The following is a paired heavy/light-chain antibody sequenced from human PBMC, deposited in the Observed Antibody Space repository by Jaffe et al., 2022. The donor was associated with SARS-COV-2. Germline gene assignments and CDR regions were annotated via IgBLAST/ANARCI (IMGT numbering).Light chain of an antibody. CDR2: DAS. J-gene: IGKJ2*01. Sequence: EIVMTQSPATLSVSPGERAILSCRASQSVSSNLAWYQQKPGQAPRLLIYDASTRATGIPARFSGSGSGTEFTLTISSLQSEDFAVYYCQQYNYWYTFGQGTKLEIK. CDR1: QSVSSN. V-gene: IGKV3-15*01. CDR3: QQYNYWYT.
Heavy chain of an antibody. D-gene: IGHD1-1*01. CDR2: ISSSGTNI. V-gene: IGHV3-11*01. Sequence: QVQLVESGGGLVKPGGSLRLSCAASGFTLSDHYMSWIRQAPGKGLEWISYISSSGTNIYYVDSVKGRSTISRDIAKNSLYLQLNSLRAEDTAVYYCARGGTTQLKDFDYWGQGTLVTVSS. CDR1: GFTLSDHY. J-gene: IGHJ4*02. CDR3: ARGGTTQLKDFDY.